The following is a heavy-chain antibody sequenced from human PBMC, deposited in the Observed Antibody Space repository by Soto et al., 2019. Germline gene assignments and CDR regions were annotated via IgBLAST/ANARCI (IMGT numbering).Heavy chain of an antibody. CDR1: GDSISSGGYY. V-gene: IGHV4-31*03. Sequence: PSETLSLTCTVSGDSISSGGYYWSWIRQLPGKGLEWIGYIYSNGYTYYNPSLESRVTISLDTSNNQFSLKLTSVTAADTAVYYCPRYEGCYWGQGTLVTVSA. D-gene: IGHD3-9*01. CDR3: PRYEGCY. CDR2: IYSNGYT. J-gene: IGHJ4*02.